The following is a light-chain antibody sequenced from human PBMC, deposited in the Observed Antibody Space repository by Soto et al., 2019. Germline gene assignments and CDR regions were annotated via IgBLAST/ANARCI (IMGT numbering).Light chain of an antibody. CDR1: QTVSSNY. CDR3: QQYGTSPPWT. Sequence: EIVLTQSPASLSLSPGERATLSCRTSQTVSSNYLAWYQQKPGQAPRLLLYGASSRATGIPDRFRGSGSGTDFTLTISRLEPEDFAIYYCQQYGTSPPWTFGQGTKVDIK. V-gene: IGKV3-20*01. J-gene: IGKJ1*01. CDR2: GAS.